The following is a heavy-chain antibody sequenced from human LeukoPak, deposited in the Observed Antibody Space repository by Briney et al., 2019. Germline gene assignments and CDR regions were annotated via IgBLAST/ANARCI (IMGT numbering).Heavy chain of an antibody. CDR3: ARDYIPRDYYYGMDV. D-gene: IGHD2-2*02. Sequence: SVKVSCKASGGTFSSYAISWVRQAPGQGLEWMGGIIPIFGTANYAQKFQGRVTITADESTSTAYMELRSLRSDDTAVYYCARDYIPRDYYYGMDVWGQGATVTVSS. CDR2: IIPIFGTA. CDR1: GGTFSSYA. J-gene: IGHJ6*02. V-gene: IGHV1-69*01.